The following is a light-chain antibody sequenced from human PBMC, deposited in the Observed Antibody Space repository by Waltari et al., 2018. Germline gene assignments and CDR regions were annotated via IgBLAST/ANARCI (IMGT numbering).Light chain of an antibody. J-gene: IGKJ4*01. CDR1: QSVSSY. CDR3: QQRSDWPLLT. V-gene: IGKV3-11*01. Sequence: IAFTPSPVTLSLSPGERATLPCRASQSVSSYLAWYQQKPGQAPRLLIYDASNRVTGIPARFSGSGSGTDFTLTISSLEPEDFAVYYCQQRSDWPLLTFGGGTKVEIK. CDR2: DAS.